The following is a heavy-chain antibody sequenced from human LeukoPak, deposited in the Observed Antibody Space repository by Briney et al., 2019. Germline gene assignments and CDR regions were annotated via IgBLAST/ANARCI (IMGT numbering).Heavy chain of an antibody. J-gene: IGHJ4*02. CDR3: AREVVIEMVRGVIDY. D-gene: IGHD3-10*01. CDR2: INPSGGST. CDR1: GYTFTSYY. V-gene: IGHV1-46*01. Sequence: ASVKVSCKASGYTFTSYYMHWVRQAPGQGLEWMGIINPSGGSTSYAQKFQGRVTMTRDTSTSTVYMELSSLRSEDTAVYYCAREVVIEMVRGVIDYWGQGTLVTVSS.